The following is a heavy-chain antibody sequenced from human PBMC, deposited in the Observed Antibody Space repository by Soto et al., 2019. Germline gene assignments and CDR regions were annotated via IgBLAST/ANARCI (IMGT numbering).Heavy chain of an antibody. D-gene: IGHD2-15*01. CDR3: ASPIGYCSGGSCYGYGMDV. V-gene: IGHV5-51*03. Sequence: GESLKISCKGSGYNFTNYWIGWVRQMPGKGLEWMGIIYPGDSDTRYSPSLQGQVTISADKSISTAYLQWSSLKASDTAIYFCASPIGYCSGGSCYGYGMDVWGQGTTVTVSS. CDR1: GYNFTNYW. J-gene: IGHJ6*02. CDR2: IYPGDSDT.